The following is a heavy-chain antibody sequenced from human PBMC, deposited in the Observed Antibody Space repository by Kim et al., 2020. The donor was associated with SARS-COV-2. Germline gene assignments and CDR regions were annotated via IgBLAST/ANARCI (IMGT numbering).Heavy chain of an antibody. J-gene: IGHJ5*02. D-gene: IGHD3-10*01. Sequence: FQGRVTITEDEPTSTAYMELSSLRAEDTAVYYCARARDYYGSGSFNWFDPWGQGTLVTVSS. CDR3: ARARDYYGSGSFNWFDP. V-gene: IGHV1-69*01.